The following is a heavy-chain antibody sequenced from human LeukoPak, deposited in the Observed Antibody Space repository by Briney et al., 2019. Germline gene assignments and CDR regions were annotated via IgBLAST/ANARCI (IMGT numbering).Heavy chain of an antibody. D-gene: IGHD3-3*01. CDR3: ARDRLSVVTIFGPPADDAFDI. CDR1: GGTFSSYA. Sequence: SVNVSCKASGGTFSSYAISWVRQAPGQGLEWMGRIIPIFGTADYAQKFQGRVTITTDESTSTAYMELSSLRSEDTAVYYCARDRLSVVTIFGPPADDAFDIWGQGTVVTVSS. V-gene: IGHV1-69*05. CDR2: IIPIFGTA. J-gene: IGHJ3*02.